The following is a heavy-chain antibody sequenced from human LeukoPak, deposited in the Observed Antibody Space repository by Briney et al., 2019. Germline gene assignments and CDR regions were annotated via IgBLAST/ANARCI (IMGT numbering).Heavy chain of an antibody. CDR2: MNPNSGNT. CDR3: ARDGSKYSSSWTY. CDR1: GYTFTSYD. V-gene: IGHV1-8*01. D-gene: IGHD6-13*01. J-gene: IGHJ4*02. Sequence: ASVKVSCKASGYTFTSYDINWVRQATGQGLEWMGWMNPNSGNTGYAQKFQGRVTMTRDTSISTAYMELSRLRSDDTAVYYCARDGSKYSSSWTYWGQGTLVTVSS.